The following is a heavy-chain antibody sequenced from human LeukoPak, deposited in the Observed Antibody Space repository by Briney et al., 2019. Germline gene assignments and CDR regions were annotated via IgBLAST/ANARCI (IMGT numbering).Heavy chain of an antibody. CDR1: GYIFTGYY. CDR3: ARAAIAAAGWGLYYYYYMDV. V-gene: IGHV1-2*02. CDR2: INPNSGGT. Sequence: AASVKVSCTASGYIFTGYYMHWVRQPPGQGLEWMGCINPNSGGTNYAQKFQGRVTMTRDTSISTAYMELSRLRSDDTAVYYCARAAIAAAGWGLYYYYYMDVWGKGTTVTVSS. J-gene: IGHJ6*03. D-gene: IGHD6-13*01.